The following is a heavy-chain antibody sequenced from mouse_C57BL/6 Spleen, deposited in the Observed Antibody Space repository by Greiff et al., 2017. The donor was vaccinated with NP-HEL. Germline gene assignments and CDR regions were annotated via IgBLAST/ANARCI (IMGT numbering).Heavy chain of an antibody. Sequence: VHVKQSGAELVRPGASVKLSCTASGFNIKDYYMHWVKQRPEQGLEWIGRIDPEDGDTEYAPKFQGKATMTADTSSNTAYLQLSSLTSEDTAVYYCTTRYYSNYDWYFDVWGTGTTVTVSS. CDR2: IDPEDGDT. J-gene: IGHJ1*03. CDR1: GFNIKDYY. V-gene: IGHV14-1*01. D-gene: IGHD2-5*01. CDR3: TTRYYSNYDWYFDV.